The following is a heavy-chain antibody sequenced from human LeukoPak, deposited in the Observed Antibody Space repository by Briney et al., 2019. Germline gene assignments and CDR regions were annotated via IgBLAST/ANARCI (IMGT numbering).Heavy chain of an antibody. D-gene: IGHD1-26*01. Sequence: GGSLRLSCAASGFTFSSYEMNWVRQAPGKGLEWVSGINWNGGSTGYADSVKGRFTISRDNAKNSLYLQMNSLRAEDTALYYCARLSSSGNYSPIDYWGQGTLVTVSS. CDR3: ARLSSSGNYSPIDY. CDR1: GFTFSSYE. CDR2: INWNGGST. J-gene: IGHJ4*02. V-gene: IGHV3-20*04.